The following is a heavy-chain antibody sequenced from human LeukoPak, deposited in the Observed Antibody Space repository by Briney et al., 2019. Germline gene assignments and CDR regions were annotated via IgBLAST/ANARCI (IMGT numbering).Heavy chain of an antibody. J-gene: IGHJ6*03. D-gene: IGHD2-2*02. CDR3: ARDHTHYCSSTSCYIDHYYYYMDV. V-gene: IGHV3-7*01. Sequence: GGSLRLSCAASGFTFSTYWMNWFRQTPGKGLEWVAKIKADGGEKDHVASVKGRFTISRDNAKNSLYLQMNSLRAEDTAVYYCARDHTHYCSSTSCYIDHYYYYMDVWGKGTTVTVSS. CDR2: IKADGGEK. CDR1: GFTFSTYW.